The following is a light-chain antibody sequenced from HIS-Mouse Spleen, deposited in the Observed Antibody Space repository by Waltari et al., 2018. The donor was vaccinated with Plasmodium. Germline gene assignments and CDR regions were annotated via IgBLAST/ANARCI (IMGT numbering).Light chain of an antibody. V-gene: IGKV1-8*01. CDR1: QGISSY. CDR3: QQYYSYPYT. CDR2: AAS. J-gene: IGKJ2*01. Sequence: AIRMPQSPSSSSAHTGARVTDTSRSSQGISSYLAWYQQKPGKAPKLLIYAASTLQSGVPSRFSGSGSGTDFTLTISCLQSEDFATYCCQQYYSYPYTFGQGTKLEI.